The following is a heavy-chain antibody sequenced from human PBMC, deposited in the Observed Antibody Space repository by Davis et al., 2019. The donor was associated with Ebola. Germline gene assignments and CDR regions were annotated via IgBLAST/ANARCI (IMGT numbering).Heavy chain of an antibody. V-gene: IGHV1-2*06. Sequence: ASVQVSCKASGYTFTDDNIHWMRQPPGQGLEWLGRVILKSGATNYAQKFQGRVTMTRDTSISTVYMELSSLRYDDTADYYCARGHNYAHEYWGQGTLVTVSS. CDR2: VILKSGAT. J-gene: IGHJ4*02. CDR3: ARGHNYAHEY. CDR1: GYTFTDDN. D-gene: IGHD4-11*01.